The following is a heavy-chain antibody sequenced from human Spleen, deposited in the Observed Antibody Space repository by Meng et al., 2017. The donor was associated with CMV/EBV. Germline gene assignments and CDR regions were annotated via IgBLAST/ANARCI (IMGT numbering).Heavy chain of an antibody. D-gene: IGHD3-3*01. CDR3: ASADYDFWSGLI. CDR1: TFTFTASS. Sequence: LSLTCAGSTFTFTASSMNWFRQAPGKGLEWVSSITIGSHYIYYADSVKGRFTVSRDNAKNSLFLQMNSLRPEDTAIYYCASADYDFWSGLIWGQGTLVTVSS. CDR2: ITIGSHYI. J-gene: IGHJ4*02. V-gene: IGHV3-21*01.